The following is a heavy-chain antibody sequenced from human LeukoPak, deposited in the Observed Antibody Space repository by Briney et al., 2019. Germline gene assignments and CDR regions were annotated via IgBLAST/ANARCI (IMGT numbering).Heavy chain of an antibody. V-gene: IGHV3-48*03. CDR2: ISSSGSTI. CDR3: ARDLSPLSNYMGDY. J-gene: IGHJ4*02. CDR1: GFTFSSYE. D-gene: IGHD1-7*01. Sequence: GGSLRLSCAASGFTFSSYEMNWVRQAPGKGLEWVSYISSSGSTIYYADSVKGRFTISRDNAKNSLYLQMNSLRAEDTAVYYCARDLSPLSNYMGDYWGQGALVTVSS.